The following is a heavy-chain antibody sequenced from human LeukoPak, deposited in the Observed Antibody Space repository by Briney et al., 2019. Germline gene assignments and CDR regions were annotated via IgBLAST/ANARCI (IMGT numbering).Heavy chain of an antibody. V-gene: IGHV1-2*02. J-gene: IGHJ4*02. CDR1: GHTFTDYY. CDR3: ARGSIVGATFDYFDY. CDR2: INPNSGGT. Sequence: ASVKVSCKASGHTFTDYYMHWVRQAPGQGLEWMGWINPNSGGTNYAQKFQGRATMTRDTSISTAYMELSRLRSDDTAVHYCARGSIVGATFDYFDYWGQGTLVTVSS. D-gene: IGHD1-26*01.